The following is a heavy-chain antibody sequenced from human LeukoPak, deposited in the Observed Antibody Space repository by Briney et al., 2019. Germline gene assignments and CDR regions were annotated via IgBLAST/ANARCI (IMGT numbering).Heavy chain of an antibody. D-gene: IGHD1-26*01. V-gene: IGHV4-4*02. CDR3: ARVSSGATTVDY. CDR1: GGSISSSSW. Sequence: SETLSLTCAVSGGSISSSSWWSWVRQPPGKGLEWIGEIYHSGSTNYNPSLKSRVTISVDKSKNQFFLKLSSVTAADTAVYYCARVSSGATTVDYWGQGTLVTVSS. CDR2: IYHSGST. J-gene: IGHJ4*02.